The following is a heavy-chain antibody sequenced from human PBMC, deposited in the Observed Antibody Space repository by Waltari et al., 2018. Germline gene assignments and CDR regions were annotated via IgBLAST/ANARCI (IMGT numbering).Heavy chain of an antibody. Sequence: QVQLQQWGAGLLKPSETLSLTCAVYGGSFSGYSWSWIRQPPGKGLEWNGEINHSGSTNYNPSLKSRVTISVDTSKNQFSLKLSSVTAADTAVYDCARTAPFWSGYNPNWFDPWGQGTLVTVSS. CDR2: INHSGST. J-gene: IGHJ5*02. CDR3: ARTAPFWSGYNPNWFDP. CDR1: GGSFSGYS. D-gene: IGHD3-3*01. V-gene: IGHV4-34*01.